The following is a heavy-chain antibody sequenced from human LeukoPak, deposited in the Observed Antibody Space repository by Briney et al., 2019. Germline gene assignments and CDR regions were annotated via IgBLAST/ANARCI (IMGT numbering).Heavy chain of an antibody. CDR3: AKGLSYGEYFFDY. J-gene: IGHJ4*02. V-gene: IGHV3-23*01. D-gene: IGHD1-26*01. CDR1: GFTFSSYA. CDR2: VSGSGGST. Sequence: GGSLRLSCAASGFTFSSYAMSWVRQGPGKGLEWVSGVSGSGGSTYYADSVKGRFTISRDNSKNTLYLQMNSLRAEDTAVYYCAKGLSYGEYFFDYWGQGTLVPVSS.